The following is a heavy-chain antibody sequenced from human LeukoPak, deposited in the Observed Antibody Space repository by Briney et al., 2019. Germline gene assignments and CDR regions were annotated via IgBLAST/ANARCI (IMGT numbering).Heavy chain of an antibody. CDR1: GYSISSGYY. J-gene: IGHJ4*02. D-gene: IGHD3-22*01. Sequence: SETLSLTCAVSGYSISSGYYWGWIRQPPGKGLEWIGSIYHSGSTYYNPSLKSRVTISVDTSKNQFSLKLSSVTAADTAVYYCAKDRSSGYFYYFDYWGQGTLVTVSS. V-gene: IGHV4-38-2*02. CDR2: IYHSGST. CDR3: AKDRSSGYFYYFDY.